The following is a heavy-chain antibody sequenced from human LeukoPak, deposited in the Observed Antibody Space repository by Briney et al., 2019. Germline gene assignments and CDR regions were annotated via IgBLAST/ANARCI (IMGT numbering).Heavy chain of an antibody. D-gene: IGHD1-26*01. CDR2: IYYSGST. V-gene: IGHV4-39*07. Sequence: KPSETLSLTCTVSGGSISSYYWGWIRQPPGKGLEWIGSIYYSGSTPYNPSLKSRVTISVDTSKNQFSLKLSSVTAADAAVYYCARVWELSDAFDIWGQGTMVTVSS. CDR1: GGSISSYY. J-gene: IGHJ3*02. CDR3: ARVWELSDAFDI.